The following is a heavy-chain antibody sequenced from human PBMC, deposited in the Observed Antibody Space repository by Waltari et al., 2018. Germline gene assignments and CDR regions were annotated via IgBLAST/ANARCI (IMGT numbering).Heavy chain of an antibody. Sequence: QLVESGGGLVQPGGSLSLSCAASGFTFSTYWLHWVRQARGKGLVSVAHINMGGTITNYPDSVKGRFTISRDNAKNTLFLQMNSLRAEDTAVYYCVLYSSEFLGDCWGQGTLVTVSS. V-gene: IGHV3-74*01. CDR1: GFTFSTYW. CDR3: VLYSSEFLGDC. CDR2: INMGGTIT. D-gene: IGHD6-25*01. J-gene: IGHJ4*02.